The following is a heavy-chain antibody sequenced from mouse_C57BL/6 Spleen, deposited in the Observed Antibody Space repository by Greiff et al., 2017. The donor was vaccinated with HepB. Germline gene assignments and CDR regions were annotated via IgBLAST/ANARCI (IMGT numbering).Heavy chain of an antibody. CDR1: GFTFSDYG. CDR3: ARTAQAYAMDY. V-gene: IGHV5-17*01. D-gene: IGHD3-2*02. J-gene: IGHJ4*01. CDR2: ISSGSSTI. Sequence: EVMLVESGGGLVKPGGSLKLSCAASGFTFSDYGMHWVRQAPEKGLEWVAYISSGSSTIYYADTVKGRFTISRDNAKNTLFLQMTSLRSEDTAMYYCARTAQAYAMDYWGQGTSVTVSS.